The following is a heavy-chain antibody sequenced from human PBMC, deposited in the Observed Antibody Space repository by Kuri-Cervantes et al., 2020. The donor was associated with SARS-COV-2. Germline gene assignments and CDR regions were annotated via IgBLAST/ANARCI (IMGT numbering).Heavy chain of an antibody. D-gene: IGHD3-16*01. Sequence: GSLRLSCTVSGGSISSYYWSWIRQPAGKGLEWIGRIYTSGSTNYNPSLKSRVTMSVDTSKHQFSLKLSSVTAADTAVYYCARGRIWGSHWGGYYFDYWGQGTLVTVSS. J-gene: IGHJ4*02. CDR3: ARGRIWGSHWGGYYFDY. CDR2: IYTSGST. CDR1: GGSISSYY. V-gene: IGHV4-4*07.